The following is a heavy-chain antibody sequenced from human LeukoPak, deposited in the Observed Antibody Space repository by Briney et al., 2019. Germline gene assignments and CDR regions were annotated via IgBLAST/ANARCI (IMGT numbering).Heavy chain of an antibody. CDR1: GFTFSRYS. CDR2: ITSGDTYI. J-gene: IGHJ2*01. D-gene: IGHD6-13*01. V-gene: IGHV3-21*01. Sequence: PGGSLRLSCAASGFTFSRYSMNWVRQAPGKGLEWVSSITSGDTYIYYADSVKGRFTISRENAKNSLYLQMNSLRAGDTAVYYCARAAYSSTWYSRYFDLWGRGTLVTVSS. CDR3: ARAAYSSTWYSRYFDL.